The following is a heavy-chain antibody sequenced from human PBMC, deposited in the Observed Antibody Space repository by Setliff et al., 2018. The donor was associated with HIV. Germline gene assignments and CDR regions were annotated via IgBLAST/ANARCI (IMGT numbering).Heavy chain of an antibody. J-gene: IGHJ3*02. Sequence: GASVKVSCKASGYRFSGYGISWVRQAPGQGLEWMGWISADTGNTNFAQKFQGRVTLTTDTSISTAYMELSRLRSDDTAVYYCARSGYSYGHDAFDIWGQGTMVTVSS. CDR2: ISADTGNT. V-gene: IGHV1-18*01. D-gene: IGHD5-18*01. CDR3: ARSGYSYGHDAFDI. CDR1: GYRFSGYG.